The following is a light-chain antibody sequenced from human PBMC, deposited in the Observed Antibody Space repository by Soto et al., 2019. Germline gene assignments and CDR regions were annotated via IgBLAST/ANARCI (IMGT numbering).Light chain of an antibody. J-gene: IGLJ2*01. CDR2: EVS. Sequence: QSVLTQPASVSGSPGQSITISCTGTSSDVGGYNYVSWYQQYPGKVPKLMIYEVSNRPSGVSIRFSGSKSDNTASLTISGLQAEDEADYYCSSYTSSNTLVFGEGTKVIVL. CDR1: SSDVGGYNY. CDR3: SSYTSSNTLV. V-gene: IGLV2-14*01.